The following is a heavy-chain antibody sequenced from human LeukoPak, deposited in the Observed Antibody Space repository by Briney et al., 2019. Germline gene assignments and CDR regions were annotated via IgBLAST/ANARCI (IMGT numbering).Heavy chain of an antibody. CDR2: IYPGDSDT. J-gene: IGHJ4*02. CDR1: GYRFTSYW. CDR3: ARIYYDILTGYYEGYFDY. D-gene: IGHD3-9*01. V-gene: IGHV5-51*01. Sequence: GESLKISCKGSGYRFTSYWIGWVRQMPGKGLEWMGIIYPGDSDTRYSPSFQGQVTISADKSISTAYLQWSSLKASDTAMYYCARIYYDILTGYYEGYFDYWGQGTLVTVSS.